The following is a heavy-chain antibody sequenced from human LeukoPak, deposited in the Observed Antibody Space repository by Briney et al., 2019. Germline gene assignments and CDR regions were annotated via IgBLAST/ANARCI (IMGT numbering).Heavy chain of an antibody. J-gene: IGHJ5*02. CDR2: IYNSGTT. Sequence: PSETLSLTCTVSGGSISSYYWSWIRQPPGKGPEWIGYIYNSGTTDYNPSLKSRVTISLDTAKNQFSLNLRSVTAADTAVYYCARAYCTSTKCSLYNWFDPWGQGTLVTVSS. V-gene: IGHV4-59*01. CDR3: ARAYCTSTKCSLYNWFDP. CDR1: GGSISSYY. D-gene: IGHD2-2*01.